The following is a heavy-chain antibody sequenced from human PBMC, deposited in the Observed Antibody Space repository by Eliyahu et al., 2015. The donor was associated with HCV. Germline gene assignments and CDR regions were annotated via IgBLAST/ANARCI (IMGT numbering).Heavy chain of an antibody. Sequence: QVQLVQSGAEVKKPGSSVKVSCKASGGTFSSYTIDWVRQAPGQGLEWMGGIIPMFRSASYAQKFQGRVTITADESTSTAYMELSSLRSEDTAVYYCARGPETQSAYYYNYWGQGTLVSVSS. V-gene: IGHV1-69*01. D-gene: IGHD3-22*01. CDR2: IIPMFRSA. J-gene: IGHJ4*02. CDR1: GGTFSSYT. CDR3: ARGPETQSAYYYNY.